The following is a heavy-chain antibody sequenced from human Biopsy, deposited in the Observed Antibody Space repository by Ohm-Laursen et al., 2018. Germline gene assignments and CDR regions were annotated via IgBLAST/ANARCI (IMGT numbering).Heavy chain of an antibody. D-gene: IGHD3-10*01. J-gene: IGHJ5*02. CDR2: IDTINGGA. CDR3: ARADPPLFYYGSGSSNWFDP. Sequence: GSSVKVSCKASGYTFTDYYVHWVRQAPGHGLEWMGWIDTINGGARYAQKFQGRVTMTRNTSISTAYMELSSLRSEDTAVYFCARADPPLFYYGSGSSNWFDPWGQGTLVTVSS. CDR1: GYTFTDYY. V-gene: IGHV1-2*02.